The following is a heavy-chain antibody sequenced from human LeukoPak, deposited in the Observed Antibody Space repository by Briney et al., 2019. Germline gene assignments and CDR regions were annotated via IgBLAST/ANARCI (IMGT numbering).Heavy chain of an antibody. CDR1: RYTFTGYY. V-gene: IGHV1-2*02. J-gene: IGHJ5*02. CDR2: INPNSGGT. Sequence: ASVKVSCKASRYTFTGYYMHWVRQAPRQGLEWMGWINPNSGGTNYAQPFQGRVNMTRDPSISTVYIELGSLGSDDPGVYYCGRSYSSFCNCFDPWGQGTLVTVSS. D-gene: IGHD6-6*01. CDR3: GRSYSSFCNCFDP.